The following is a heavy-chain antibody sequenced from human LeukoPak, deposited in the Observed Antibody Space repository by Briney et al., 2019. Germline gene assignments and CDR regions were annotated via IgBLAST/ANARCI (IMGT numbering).Heavy chain of an antibody. D-gene: IGHD1-1*01. CDR3: VRDIQGTGSPLDY. V-gene: IGHV3-21*04. CDR1: GFTFSSYI. CDR2: ISGSSRYI. Sequence: GGSLRLSCAASGFTFSSYIMDWVRQAPGKGLEWVSSISGSSRYIYYAESMKGRFAISRDNAKKLLYLQMNSLRAEDTAVYFCVRDIQGTGSPLDYWGQGTLVTVSS. J-gene: IGHJ4*02.